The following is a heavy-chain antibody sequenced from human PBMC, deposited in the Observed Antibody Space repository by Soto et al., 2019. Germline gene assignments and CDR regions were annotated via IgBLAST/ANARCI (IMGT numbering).Heavy chain of an antibody. CDR1: GFTFSSYG. V-gene: IGHV3-30*18. Sequence: GGSLRLSCAASGFTFSSYGMHWVRQAPGKGLEWVAVISYDGSNKYYADSVKGRFTISRDNSKNTLYLQMNSLRAEDTAVYYCAKDNKLWAAAGDFDYWGQGTLVTVSS. CDR2: ISYDGSNK. D-gene: IGHD6-13*01. CDR3: AKDNKLWAAAGDFDY. J-gene: IGHJ4*02.